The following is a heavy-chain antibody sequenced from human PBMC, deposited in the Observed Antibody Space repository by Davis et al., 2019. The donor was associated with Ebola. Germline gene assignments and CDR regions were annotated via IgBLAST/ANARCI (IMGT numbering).Heavy chain of an antibody. CDR2: INHSGNT. CDR3: ARGPRKGIVVLVSAATDGMDV. V-gene: IGHV4-34*01. Sequence: GSLRLSCAVYGGSFSGDYWSWVRQPPGKGLEWIGEINHSGNTNYSPSLKSRVTISVDTAKNQFSLRLSSVTAADTAVYYCARGPRKGIVVLVSAATDGMDVWGKGTTVTVSS. D-gene: IGHD2-15*01. CDR1: GGSFSGDY. J-gene: IGHJ6*04.